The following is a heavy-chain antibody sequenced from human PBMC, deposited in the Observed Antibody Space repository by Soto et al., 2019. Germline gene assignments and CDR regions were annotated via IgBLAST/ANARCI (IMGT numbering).Heavy chain of an antibody. V-gene: IGHV4-39*07. CDR2: IYYSGST. CDR1: GGSISSSSYY. J-gene: IGHJ4*02. D-gene: IGHD2-21*02. CDR3: ATLPPRIVVMTLPFPS. Sequence: SETLSLTCTVSGGSISSSSYYWGWIRQPPGKGLEWIGSIYYSGSTYYNPSLKSRVTISLDTSKNQFSLKLSSVTAADTAVYYCATLPPRIVVMTLPFPSWGQGTLVTVS.